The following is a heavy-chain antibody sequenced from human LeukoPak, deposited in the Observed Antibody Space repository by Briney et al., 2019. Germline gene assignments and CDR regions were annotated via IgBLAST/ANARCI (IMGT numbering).Heavy chain of an antibody. CDR1: GFILSTYL. Sequence: GGCLRLSCAASGFILSTYLMTWVRQAPGKGREWVANIKQNVGQIYYADTVKSRFTTSRDNARKKLYLQMNSLRAEDTAVYYCAKALRYPDGGTTFVYDYWGQGTLVTVSS. CDR3: AKALRYPDGGTTFVYDY. J-gene: IGHJ4*02. D-gene: IGHD2-2*01. CDR2: IKQNVGQI. V-gene: IGHV3-7*01.